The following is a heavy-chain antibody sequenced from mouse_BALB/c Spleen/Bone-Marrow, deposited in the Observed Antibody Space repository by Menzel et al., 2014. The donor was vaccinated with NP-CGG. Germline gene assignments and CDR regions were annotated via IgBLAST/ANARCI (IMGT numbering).Heavy chain of an antibody. CDR3: ARFDGTYAMDY. CDR1: DYSITSGYS. V-gene: IGHV3-1*02. J-gene: IGHJ4*01. Sequence: ESGPDLVKPSQSLSLTCTVTDYSITSGYSCHWIRQFPGNKLEWMGYIHYSGSTNYNPSLKSRISITRDTSKNQFFLQLNSVTTEDTATYYCARFDGTYAMDYWGQGTSVTVSS. D-gene: IGHD2-1*01. CDR2: IHYSGST.